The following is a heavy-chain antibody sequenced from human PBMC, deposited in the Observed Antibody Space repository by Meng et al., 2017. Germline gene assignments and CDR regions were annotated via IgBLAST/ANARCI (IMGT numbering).Heavy chain of an antibody. V-gene: IGHV7-4-1*02. J-gene: IGHJ4*02. D-gene: IGHD6-19*01. Sequence: RTARDSVTVSHTASGSIFDNGDTVWVRQAHGHGLEWMGWIENNPGNTTYAQGCTGRFVFSLDNSVATAYLEISSLQAEETVVYYCAGDPLSSWCATDIAVAGNFDYWGQGTLVTVSS. CDR2: IENNPGNT. CDR1: GSIFDNGD. CDR3: AGDPLSSWCATDIAVAGNFDY.